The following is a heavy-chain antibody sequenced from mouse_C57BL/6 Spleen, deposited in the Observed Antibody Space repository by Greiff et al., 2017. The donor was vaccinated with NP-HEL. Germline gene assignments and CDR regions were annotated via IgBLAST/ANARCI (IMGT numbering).Heavy chain of an antibody. CDR1: GYAFSSYW. CDR2: IYPGDGDT. CDR3: ARDGYYDYDVGNYFDA. J-gene: IGHJ2*01. Sequence: QVQLQQSGAELVKPGASVKISCKASGYAFSSYWMNWVKQRPGKGLEWIGQIYPGDGDTNYNGKFKGKATLTADKSSSTAYMQLSSLTSEDSAVYFCARDGYYDYDVGNYFDAWGQGTTLTVSS. V-gene: IGHV1-80*01. D-gene: IGHD2-4*01.